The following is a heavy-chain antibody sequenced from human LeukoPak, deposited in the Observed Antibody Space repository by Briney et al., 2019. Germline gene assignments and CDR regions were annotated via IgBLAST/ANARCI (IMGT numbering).Heavy chain of an antibody. CDR2: MNPNSGNT. D-gene: IGHD6-13*01. CDR3: ARASGSSRSTSLSY. V-gene: IGHV1-8*01. CDR1: GYTFTSYD. J-gene: IGHJ4*02. Sequence: ASVKVSCTASGYTFTSYDINWVRQATGQGLEWMGWMNPNSGNTGYAQKFQGRVTMTRNTSISTAYMELSSLRSEDTAVYYCARASGSSRSTSLSYWGQGTLVTVSS.